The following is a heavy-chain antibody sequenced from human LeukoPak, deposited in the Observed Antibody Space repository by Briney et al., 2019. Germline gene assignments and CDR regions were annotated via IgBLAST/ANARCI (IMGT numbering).Heavy chain of an antibody. Sequence: ASETLSLTCSVSGGSISSSSYYWGWIRQPPGKGLEWIGNIYYSGTTYYNPSLKSRVTISVDTSKNQFSLKLSSVTAADTAMYYCARRTFGGVIAYWGQGTLVTVSS. D-gene: IGHD3-16*02. J-gene: IGHJ4*02. V-gene: IGHV4-39*01. CDR3: ARRTFGGVIAY. CDR2: IYYSGTT. CDR1: GGSISSSSYY.